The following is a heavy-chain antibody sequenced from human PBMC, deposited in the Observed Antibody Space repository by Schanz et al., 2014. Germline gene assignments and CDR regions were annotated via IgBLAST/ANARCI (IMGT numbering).Heavy chain of an antibody. CDR1: GGSISSYY. CDR2: MYNIGIT. CDR3: ARGWEVKVFDY. V-gene: IGHV4-59*08. J-gene: IGHJ4*02. D-gene: IGHD1-26*01. Sequence: QVQLRESGPGLVKPSKTLSLTCTVSGGSISSYYWSWIRQPPGKGLEWIASMYNIGITYYNPSLKSRVTISVDTSKNQFSLRLSSVTAADTAVYYCARGWEVKVFDYWGQGTLITVSS.